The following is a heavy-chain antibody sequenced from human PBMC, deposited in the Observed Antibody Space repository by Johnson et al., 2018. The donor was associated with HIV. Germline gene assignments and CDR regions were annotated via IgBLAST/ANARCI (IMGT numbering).Heavy chain of an antibody. V-gene: IGHV3-30*18. D-gene: IGHD3-22*01. CDR2: IWYDGSNK. CDR3: AKVRVAAMIVVVSGRDAFDI. J-gene: IGHJ3*02. Sequence: QVQLVESGGGVVQPGRSLRLSCAASGFTFSDYYMSWIRQAPGKGLEWVAVIWYDGSNKYYADSVKGRFSISRDNSKNTLYLQMNSLRTQDTAVYYCAKVRVAAMIVVVSGRDAFDIWGQGTMVTVSS. CDR1: GFTFSDYY.